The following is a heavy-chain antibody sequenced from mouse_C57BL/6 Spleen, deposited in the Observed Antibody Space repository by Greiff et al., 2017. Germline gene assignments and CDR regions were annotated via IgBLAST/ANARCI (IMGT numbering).Heavy chain of an antibody. Sequence: QVQLQQPGAELVRPGSSVKLSCKASGYTFTSYWMHWVKQRPIQGLEWIGNIDPSDSETHYNQKFKDKATLTVDKSSSTAYMQLSSLTSAASAVYYCARRNSSCYVSFAYWGQGTLVTVSA. CDR1: GYTFTSYW. V-gene: IGHV1-52*01. CDR3: ARRNSSCYVSFAY. CDR2: IDPSDSET. D-gene: IGHD3-1*01. J-gene: IGHJ3*01.